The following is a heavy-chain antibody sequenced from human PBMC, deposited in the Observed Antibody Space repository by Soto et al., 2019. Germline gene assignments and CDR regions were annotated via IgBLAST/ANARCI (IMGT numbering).Heavy chain of an antibody. V-gene: IGHV3-23*01. CDR2: ISGSDDST. CDR1: ECIFSSCP. Sequence: PCCSLRHCCVAAECIFSSCPMSWVRQAPGKGLEWVSVISGSDDSTYYADSVKGRFTISRDNSKNTLYLQMNSLRAEDTAVYYCAKRSSSSTFDYWGQRTLVTVSS. CDR3: AKRSSSSTFDY. D-gene: IGHD6-6*01. J-gene: IGHJ4*02.